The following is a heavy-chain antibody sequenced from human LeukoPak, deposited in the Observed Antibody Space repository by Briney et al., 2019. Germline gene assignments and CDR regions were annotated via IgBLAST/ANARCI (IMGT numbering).Heavy chain of an antibody. CDR3: ARIFMVRGVII. D-gene: IGHD3-10*01. CDR1: GGSISSSSYY. Sequence: SETLSLTCTVSGGSISSSSYYWGWIRQPPGKGLEWIGNIYYSGSTDHNPSLKSRDTISVDTSKNQFSLKLSSVTAADTAVYYCARIFMVRGVIIWGQGTMVTVSS. V-gene: IGHV4-39*07. J-gene: IGHJ3*02. CDR2: IYYSGST.